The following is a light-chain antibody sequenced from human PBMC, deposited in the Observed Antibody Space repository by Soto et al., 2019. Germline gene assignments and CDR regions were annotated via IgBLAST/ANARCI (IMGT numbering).Light chain of an antibody. Sequence: EIMMTQSPATLSVSPGERATLSCRDSQSVSSNLAGYQQKPGQAHRLLIYGASTRATGIPARFSGSGSGTEFPLTISSLQSEDFAVYYCQQYNNWPRTFGQGTKVEIK. CDR3: QQYNNWPRT. J-gene: IGKJ1*01. V-gene: IGKV3-15*01. CDR2: GAS. CDR1: QSVSSN.